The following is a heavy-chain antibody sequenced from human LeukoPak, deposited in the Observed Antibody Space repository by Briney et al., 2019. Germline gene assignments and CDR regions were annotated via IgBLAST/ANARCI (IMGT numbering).Heavy chain of an antibody. CDR2: INPNSGGT. D-gene: IGHD3-10*01. CDR1: GYTFTGYY. V-gene: IGHV1-2*02. J-gene: IGHJ3*02. Sequence: ASVKVSCKASGYTFTGYYMHWVRQAPGQGLEWMGWINPNSGGTNYAQKFQGRVTMTRDTSISTAYMELSRLRSDDTAVYYCARGYYGSGSYYFSYRPTHAFDIWGQGTMVTVSS. CDR3: ARGYYGSGSYYFSYRPTHAFDI.